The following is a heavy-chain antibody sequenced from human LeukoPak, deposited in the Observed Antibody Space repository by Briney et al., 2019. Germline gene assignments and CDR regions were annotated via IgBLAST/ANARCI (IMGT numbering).Heavy chain of an antibody. CDR2: IRYDGSNK. Sequence: PGGSLGLSCAASGFTFSSYGMHWVRQAPGKGLEWVAFIRYDGSNKYYADSVKGRFTISRDNSKNTLYLQMNSLRAEDTAVYYCAKAPVFYDFWSGYYSLDYWGQGTLVTVSS. D-gene: IGHD3-3*01. J-gene: IGHJ4*02. V-gene: IGHV3-30*02. CDR1: GFTFSSYG. CDR3: AKAPVFYDFWSGYYSLDY.